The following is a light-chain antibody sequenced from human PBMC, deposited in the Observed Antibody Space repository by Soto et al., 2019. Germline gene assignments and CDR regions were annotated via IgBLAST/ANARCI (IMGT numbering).Light chain of an antibody. Sequence: QSVLTQPPSVSGAPGQRVTISCTGSSSNIGAGYDVHWYQQLPGTPPKLLIYGNNNRPSGVPDRFSGSKSGTSASLAITELQAEDEADYYCQSYDSSRSGWVFGGGTKLTVL. CDR3: QSYDSSRSGWV. V-gene: IGLV1-40*01. CDR2: GNN. CDR1: SSNIGAGYD. J-gene: IGLJ3*02.